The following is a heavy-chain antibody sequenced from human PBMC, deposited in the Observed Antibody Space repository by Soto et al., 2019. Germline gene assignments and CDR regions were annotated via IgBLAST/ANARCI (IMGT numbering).Heavy chain of an antibody. CDR2: ISYDGSNK. CDR1: GFTFSSYS. Sequence: GGSLRLSCAASGFTFSSYSMHWVRQAPGKGLEWVAVISYDGSNKYYADSVKGRFTISRDNSKNTLYLQMNSLRAEDTAVYYCARGNPLLWFGELSDYYGMDVWGQGTTVTVSS. D-gene: IGHD3-10*01. V-gene: IGHV3-30-3*01. J-gene: IGHJ6*02. CDR3: ARGNPLLWFGELSDYYGMDV.